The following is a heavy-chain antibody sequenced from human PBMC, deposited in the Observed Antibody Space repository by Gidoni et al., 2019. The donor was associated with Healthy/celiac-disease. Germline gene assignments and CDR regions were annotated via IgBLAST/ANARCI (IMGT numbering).Heavy chain of an antibody. Sequence: EVQLVESGGGLVKPGGSLRLSCAASGFTFSSYSMNWVRQAPGKGLEWVSSISSSSSYIYYADSVKGRFTISRDNAKNSLYLQMNSLRAEDTAVYYCARTRDCSSTSCYFFYGMDVWGQGTTVTVSS. CDR3: ARTRDCSSTSCYFFYGMDV. CDR1: GFTFSSYS. CDR2: ISSSSSYI. D-gene: IGHD2-2*01. J-gene: IGHJ6*02. V-gene: IGHV3-21*01.